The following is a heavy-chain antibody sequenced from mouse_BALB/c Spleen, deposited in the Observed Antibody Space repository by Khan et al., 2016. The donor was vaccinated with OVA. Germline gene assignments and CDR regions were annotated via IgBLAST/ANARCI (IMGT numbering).Heavy chain of an antibody. D-gene: IGHD1-1*01. CDR1: GYSITSDYA. J-gene: IGHJ1*01. CDR3: ARRYYYGHWYFDV. CDR2: ISSSGSA. V-gene: IGHV3-2*02. Sequence: VQLKESGPGLVKPSQSLSLTCTVTGYSITSDYAWNWLRQFPGNKLEWMGYISSSGSANYNPSLKSRIPLTRDPSANQFFLQLNYVTTEDSATYYCARRYYYGHWYFDVWGAGTTVTVSS.